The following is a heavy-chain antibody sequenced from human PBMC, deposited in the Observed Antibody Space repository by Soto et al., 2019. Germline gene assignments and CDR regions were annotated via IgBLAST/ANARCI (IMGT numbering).Heavy chain of an antibody. CDR3: AKHEERGRGSSSWYCRGVYLDD. Sequence: EVQLLESGGGLVQPGGSLRLSCAASGFTFSSYAMSWVRQAPGKGLEWVSAISGSGGSTYYADSVKGRFTISRDNSKNTLDLQMNSLRAEDSDVYDVAKHEERGRGSSSWYCRGVYLDDRGQGSLV. J-gene: IGHJ4*02. CDR1: GFTFSSYA. D-gene: IGHD6-13*01. CDR2: ISGSGGST. V-gene: IGHV3-23*01.